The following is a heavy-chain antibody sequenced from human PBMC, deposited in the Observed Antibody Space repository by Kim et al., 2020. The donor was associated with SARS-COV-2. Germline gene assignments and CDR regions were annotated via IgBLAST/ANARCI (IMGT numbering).Heavy chain of an antibody. D-gene: IGHD3-10*01. CDR2: IYHSGST. CDR1: GYSISSGYY. J-gene: IGHJ3*02. CDR3: AAPSITMVRGVTAFDI. Sequence: ETLSLTCTVSGYSISSGYYWGWIRQPPGKGLEWIGSIYHSGSTYYNPSLKSRVTISVDTSKNQFSLKLSSVTAADTAVYYCAAPSITMVRGVTAFDIWGQGTMVTVSS. V-gene: IGHV4-38-2*02.